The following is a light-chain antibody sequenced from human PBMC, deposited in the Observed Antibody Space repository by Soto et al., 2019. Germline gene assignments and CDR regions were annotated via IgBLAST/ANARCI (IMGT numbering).Light chain of an antibody. CDR1: QYITTW. CDR3: QQYASYPWT. V-gene: IGKV1-5*03. Sequence: DTQMTQSPSTLSASVGDRVTIICRASQYITTWLAWHQQKPGKAPKLLIYKASTLQSGVPSRFSGSGSGTEFTLTISSLQPDDFATYYCQQYASYPWTFGQGTKVEIK. J-gene: IGKJ1*01. CDR2: KAS.